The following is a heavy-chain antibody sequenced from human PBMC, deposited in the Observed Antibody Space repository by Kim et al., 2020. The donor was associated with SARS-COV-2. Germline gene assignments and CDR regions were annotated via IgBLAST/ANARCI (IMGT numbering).Heavy chain of an antibody. D-gene: IGHD5-12*01. V-gene: IGHV3-23*01. CDR1: GFTFSSYG. CDR3: AKSRSQWLRATRHSMDV. J-gene: IGHJ6*01. CDR2: ISHRGETK. Sequence: GSLRLSCGVYGFTFSSYGMSWVRQAPGKGLEWVATISHRGETKYYADSVKGRFIISRDNLNKTVSLQMNNVRVDDMAVYYCAKSRSQWLRATRHSMDV.